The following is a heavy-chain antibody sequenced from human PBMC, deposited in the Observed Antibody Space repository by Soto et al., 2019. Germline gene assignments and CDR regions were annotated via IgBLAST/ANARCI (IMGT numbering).Heavy chain of an antibody. CDR2: ISYDGSNK. Sequence: QVQLVESGGGVVQPGRSLRLSCAASGFTFSSYGMHWVRQAPGKGLEWVAVISYDGSNKYYADSVKGRFTISRDNSKNTLYLQMNSLRAEDTAVYYCAKDKRRIAVAGQWGQGTLVTVSS. CDR3: AKDKRRIAVAGQ. V-gene: IGHV3-30*18. J-gene: IGHJ4*02. CDR1: GFTFSSYG. D-gene: IGHD6-19*01.